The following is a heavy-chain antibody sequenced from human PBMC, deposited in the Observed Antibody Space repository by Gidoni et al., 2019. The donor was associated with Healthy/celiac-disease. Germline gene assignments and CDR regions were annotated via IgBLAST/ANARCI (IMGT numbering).Heavy chain of an antibody. CDR3: AKDAQQLVSYYYYYMDV. CDR1: GFTFSSYG. V-gene: IGHV3-30*18. J-gene: IGHJ6*03. Sequence: QVQLVESGAGVVHPARSLRLTCAASGFTFSSYGMHWVRQAPGKGLEWVAVISYDGSNKYYADSVKGRFTISRDNSKNTLYLQMNSLRAEDTAVYYCAKDAQQLVSYYYYYMDVWGKGTTVTVSS. D-gene: IGHD6-6*01. CDR2: ISYDGSNK.